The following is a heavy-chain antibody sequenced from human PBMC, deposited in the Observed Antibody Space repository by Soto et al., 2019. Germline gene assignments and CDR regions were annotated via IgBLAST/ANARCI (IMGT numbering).Heavy chain of an antibody. Sequence: QVQLVQSGAEVKKPGSSVKVSCKASGGTFSSYAISWVRQAPGQGLEWMGGIIPIFGPPDYAQKFQGRVTITADESTSTAYMELSSLRSEDTAVYYCAREGGSETLQPSYNWFDTWGQGTLVTVSS. CDR2: IIPIFGPP. CDR3: AREGGSETLQPSYNWFDT. V-gene: IGHV1-69*01. J-gene: IGHJ5*02. D-gene: IGHD6-25*01. CDR1: GGTFSSYA.